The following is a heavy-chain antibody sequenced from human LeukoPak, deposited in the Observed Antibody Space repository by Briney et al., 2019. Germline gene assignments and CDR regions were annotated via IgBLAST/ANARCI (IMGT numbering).Heavy chain of an antibody. V-gene: IGHV1-69*04. CDR3: ARDLGHTAPPPDGFDV. CDR1: GGTYSSSA. Sequence: SVKVSFKTSGGTYSSSAITWVRQAPGQGLEWMGRIIPVLNITTYAQKFQGSVTITADTSTSTVYMELSSLRSEETAVYYCARDLGHTAPPPDGFDVWGQGTTVIVSS. J-gene: IGHJ6*02. CDR2: IIPVLNIT. D-gene: IGHD5-18*01.